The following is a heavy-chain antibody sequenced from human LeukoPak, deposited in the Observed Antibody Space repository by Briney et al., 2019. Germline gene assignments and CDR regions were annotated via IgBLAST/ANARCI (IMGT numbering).Heavy chain of an antibody. CDR1: GYTFTSYG. V-gene: IGHV1-18*01. CDR2: ISAYNGNT. CDR3: VRIADSSGYLYYYYYYGMDV. J-gene: IGHJ6*02. Sequence: ASVKVSCKASGYTFTSYGISWVRQAPGQGLEWMGWISAYNGNTNYAQKLQGRVTMTTDTSTSTAYMELRSLRSDDTAVYYCVRIADSSGYLYYYYYYGMDVWGQGTTVTVSS. D-gene: IGHD3-22*01.